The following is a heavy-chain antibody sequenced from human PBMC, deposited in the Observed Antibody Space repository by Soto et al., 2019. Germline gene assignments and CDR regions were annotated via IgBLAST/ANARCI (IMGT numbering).Heavy chain of an antibody. CDR1: GFTFSNSW. Sequence: GGSLRLSCRGSGFTFSNSWMHWVRHTPGKGLVWVSRINNDGSNAAYADSVKGRFTISRDNARNSLYLQMNSLRAEDTAMYYCARHEPSYTYGMTVWGQGTTVTVSS. J-gene: IGHJ6*02. CDR2: INNDGSNA. CDR3: ARHEPSYTYGMTV. V-gene: IGHV3-74*01. D-gene: IGHD4-4*01.